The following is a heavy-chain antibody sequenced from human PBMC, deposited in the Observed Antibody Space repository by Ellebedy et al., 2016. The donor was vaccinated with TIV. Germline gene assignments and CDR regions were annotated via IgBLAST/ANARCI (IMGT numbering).Heavy chain of an antibody. V-gene: IGHV4-39*07. J-gene: IGHJ4*02. CDR1: GASISSWGYY. CDR3: TSNGYYSLDY. Sequence: MPSKTLSLTCTVSGASISSWGYYWGWIRQPPGKGLEWIASIYSTGSTNYTPSLQSRVTISLDTSKNQFSLRLSSVTAADTAVYYCTSNGYYSLDYWGQGSLVTVSS. D-gene: IGHD3-22*01. CDR2: IYSTGST.